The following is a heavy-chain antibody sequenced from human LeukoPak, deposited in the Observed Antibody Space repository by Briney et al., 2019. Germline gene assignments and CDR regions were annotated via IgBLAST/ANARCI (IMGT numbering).Heavy chain of an antibody. CDR2: IYYSGST. D-gene: IGHD2-2*01. CDR1: GGSISSSSYY. CDR3: ARQMHRRVVPAAMGGNLDY. J-gene: IGHJ4*02. Sequence: SETLSLTCTVSGGSISSSSYYWGWIRQPPGKGLEWIVSIYYSGSTYYNPSLKSRVTISVDTSKNQFSLKLSSVTAADTAVYYCARQMHRRVVPAAMGGNLDYWGQGTLVTVSS. V-gene: IGHV4-39*01.